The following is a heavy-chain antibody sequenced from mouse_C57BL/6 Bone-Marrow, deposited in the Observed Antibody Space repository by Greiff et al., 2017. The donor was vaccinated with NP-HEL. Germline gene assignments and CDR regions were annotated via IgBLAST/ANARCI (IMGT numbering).Heavy chain of an antibody. CDR2: IHPNSGST. V-gene: IGHV1-64*01. CDR1: GYTFTSYW. CDR3: ARRRYSNYGYAMDY. Sequence: VQLQQPGAELVKPGASVKLSCKASGYTFTSYWMHWVKQRPGQGLEWIGMIHPNSGSTNYNEKFKSKATLTVDKSSSTAYMQLSSLTSEDSAVYYCARRRYSNYGYAMDYWGQGPSVTVSS. D-gene: IGHD2-5*01. J-gene: IGHJ4*01.